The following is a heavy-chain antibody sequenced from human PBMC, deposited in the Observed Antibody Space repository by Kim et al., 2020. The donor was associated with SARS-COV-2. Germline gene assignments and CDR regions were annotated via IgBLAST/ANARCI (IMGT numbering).Heavy chain of an antibody. D-gene: IGHD3-9*01. CDR1: GFTFSSYA. V-gene: IGHV3-30-3*01. CDR3: ARDRGGGLYDILTGYLDY. J-gene: IGHJ4*02. CDR2: ISYDGSNK. Sequence: GGSLRLSCAASGFTFSSYAMHWVRQAPGKGLEWVAVISYDGSNKYYADSVKGRFTISRDNSKNTLYLQMNSLRAEDTAVYYCARDRGGGLYDILTGYLDYWGQGTLVTVSS.